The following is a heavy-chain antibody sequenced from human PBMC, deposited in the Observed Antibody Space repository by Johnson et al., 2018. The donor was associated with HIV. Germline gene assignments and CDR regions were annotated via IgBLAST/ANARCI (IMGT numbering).Heavy chain of an antibody. CDR1: GFTFSSYA. J-gene: IGHJ3*02. D-gene: IGHD1-26*01. V-gene: IGHV3-30-3*01. Sequence: QVQLVESGGGVVQPGRSLRLSCAASGFTFSSYAMHWVRQAPGTGLEWVAVISYDGSNTYYADSVKGRCTIYRDNSKNTLYRQMKSLRAEETAVYYRAWEGKVGATGDAFDIWGQGTMVTVSS. CDR2: ISYDGSNT. CDR3: AWEGKVGATGDAFDI.